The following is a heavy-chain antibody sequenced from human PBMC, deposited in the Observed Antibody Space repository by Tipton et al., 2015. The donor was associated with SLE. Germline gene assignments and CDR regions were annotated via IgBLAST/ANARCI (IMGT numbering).Heavy chain of an antibody. J-gene: IGHJ3*02. D-gene: IGHD6-13*01. CDR1: GHSFPTSG. V-gene: IGHV1-69*09. CDR2: IIPILGIA. CDR3: AREEIYSSSWNDAFDI. Sequence: QLVQSGGEMKKIGASVKVSYKASGHSFPTSGISWVWQAPGQGLEWMGRIIPILGIASYAQKFQGRVTITADTSTSTAYMELSSLRSEDTAVYYCAREEIYSSSWNDAFDIWGQGTMVTVSS.